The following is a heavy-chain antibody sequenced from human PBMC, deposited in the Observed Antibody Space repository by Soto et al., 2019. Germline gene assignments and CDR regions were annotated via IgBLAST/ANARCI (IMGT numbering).Heavy chain of an antibody. V-gene: IGHV1-18*01. CDR1: AYTFTSYA. J-gene: IGHJ4*02. CDR3: ARDRVDDSRWAYFDY. Sequence: QVQLVQSGAEVRKPGASVKVSCKASAYTFTSYAITWVRQAPGQGLEWMGWISAYNGKTNYAQKLQGRVTMTTDTSTSTAYMELRSLRSDDTAVYYCARDRVDDSRWAYFDYRGQGTLVTVSS. CDR2: ISAYNGKT. D-gene: IGHD3-22*01.